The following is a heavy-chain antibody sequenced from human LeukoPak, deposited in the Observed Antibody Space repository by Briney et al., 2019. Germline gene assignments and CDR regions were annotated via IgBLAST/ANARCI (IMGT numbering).Heavy chain of an antibody. CDR3: ARHDAGIAARPFDN. J-gene: IGHJ4*02. V-gene: IGHV4-4*09. CDR1: GGSSSTYY. Sequence: SETLSFTGTGSGGSSSTYYWSRIRRPPGKGLEWIAYIHASGPTNYNPSLKSRITISVDTSKNQFSLKLSSVTAADTAVYYCARHDAGIAARPFDNWGQGTLVTVSS. D-gene: IGHD6-6*01. CDR2: IHASGPT.